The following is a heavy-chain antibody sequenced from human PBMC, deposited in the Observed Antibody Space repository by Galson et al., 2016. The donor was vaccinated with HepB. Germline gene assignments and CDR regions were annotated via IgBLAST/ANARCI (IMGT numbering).Heavy chain of an antibody. CDR2: DSMDGRRK. D-gene: IGHD2/OR15-2a*01. CDR3: ARRHEYCPPVGCSVDY. V-gene: IGHV3-30*03. J-gene: IGHJ4*02. CDR1: GFLFRSYG. Sequence: SLRLSCAGAGFLFRSYGMHWVRQAPGKGLEWVAADSMDGRRKFYSDSVKGRFTISRDNSNNMLFLQMSSLTEDDTAVYYCARRHEYCPPVGCSVDYWGQGILVTVSS.